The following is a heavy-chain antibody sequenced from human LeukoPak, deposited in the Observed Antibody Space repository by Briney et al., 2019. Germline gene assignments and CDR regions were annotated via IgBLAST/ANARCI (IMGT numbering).Heavy chain of an antibody. J-gene: IGHJ4*02. CDR1: GFTLSSKY. D-gene: IGHD1-20*01. CDR2: IYSGGST. Sequence: GGSLRLSCAASGFTLSSKYMSWVRPAPGKGLEWVSVIYSGGSTYYADSVKRRFTISRDNSKNTLYLQMNSLRAEDTAVYSCAREGITGTTSPYFDYWGQGTLVTVSS. V-gene: IGHV3-53*01. CDR3: AREGITGTTSPYFDY.